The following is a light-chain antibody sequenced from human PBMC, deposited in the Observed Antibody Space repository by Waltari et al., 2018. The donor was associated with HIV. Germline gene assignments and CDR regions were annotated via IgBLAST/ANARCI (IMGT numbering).Light chain of an antibody. J-gene: IGKJ2*01. V-gene: IGKV3-15*01. Sequence: EIVMTQSPATLSVSPGERATLSCRASQSIGSRLAWYQQKPGQAPRLLIYGASTRATGIPAMISGSGSVTDFTLTISSLQSEDVAVYYCQQYNSWPPYTFGQGTKLEIK. CDR1: QSIGSR. CDR3: QQYNSWPPYT. CDR2: GAS.